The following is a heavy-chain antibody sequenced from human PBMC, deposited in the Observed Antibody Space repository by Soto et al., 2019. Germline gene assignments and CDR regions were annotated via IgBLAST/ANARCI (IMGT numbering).Heavy chain of an antibody. CDR2: IYYSGST. CDR1: GGSISSGIYY. D-gene: IGHD1-26*01. CDR3: ARVARDRVVGATPPCFDY. V-gene: IGHV4-31*03. Sequence: SETLSLTCTVSGGSISSGIYYWSWIRQNPGKGLEWIGHIYYSGSTYYNPSLKSRVSISVDTSKNQFSLKLTSVTAADTAVYYCARVARDRVVGATPPCFDYWGQGTLVTVSS. J-gene: IGHJ4*02.